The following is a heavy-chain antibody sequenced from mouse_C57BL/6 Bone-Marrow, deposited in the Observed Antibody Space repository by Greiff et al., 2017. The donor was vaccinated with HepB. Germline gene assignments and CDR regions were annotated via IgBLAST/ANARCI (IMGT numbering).Heavy chain of an antibody. CDR3: ARHGGYWAWFAY. J-gene: IGHJ3*01. Sequence: DVKLVESGGDLVKPGGSLKLSCAASGFTFSSYGMSWVRQTPDKRLEWVATISSGGSYTYYPDSVKGRFTISRDNAKNTLYLQMSSLKSEDTAMYYCARHGGYWAWFAYWGQGTLVTVSA. CDR1: GFTFSSYG. D-gene: IGHD2-3*01. CDR2: ISSGGSYT. V-gene: IGHV5-6*02.